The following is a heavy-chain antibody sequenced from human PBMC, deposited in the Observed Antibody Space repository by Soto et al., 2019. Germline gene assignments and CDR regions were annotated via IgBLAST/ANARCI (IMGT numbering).Heavy chain of an antibody. J-gene: IGHJ5*02. CDR2: IYYGGVT. Sequence: GGSLRLSCAASGFSVSNNIMNWVRQAPGKGLEWVSVIYYGGVTFYADSVKGRCTISRDNSKNTLYLKMNSLRAEDTAVYYCAKDFYNWNATTWFYTWCQRAVLTISS. V-gene: IGHV3-53*01. D-gene: IGHD1-20*01. CDR3: AKDFYNWNATTWFYT. CDR1: GFSVSNNI.